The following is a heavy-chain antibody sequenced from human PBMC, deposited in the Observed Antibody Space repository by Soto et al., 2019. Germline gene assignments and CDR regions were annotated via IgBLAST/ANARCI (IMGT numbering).Heavy chain of an antibody. J-gene: IGHJ2*01. CDR1: GFTFSDHY. CDR3: ARGGLDRPYWSFDL. V-gene: IGHV3-72*01. D-gene: IGHD3-16*01. CDR2: IRNNVNSYTT. Sequence: EVQLVESGGGLVQPGGSLRLSCAASGFTFSDHYMDWVRQAPGKGLEWVGRIRNNVNSYTTEYAASVKGRFTISRDDSKNSRYLQRNSLKIEDTAVYYCARGGLDRPYWSFDLWGRGTLVTVSS.